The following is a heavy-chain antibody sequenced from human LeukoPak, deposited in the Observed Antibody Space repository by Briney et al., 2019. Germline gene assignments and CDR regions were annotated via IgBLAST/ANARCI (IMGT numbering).Heavy chain of an antibody. CDR3: ARDRVGGANDY. CDR2: IQERGSEK. J-gene: IGHJ4*02. D-gene: IGHD3-16*01. V-gene: IGHV3-7*01. Sequence: AGDSLRLSCEASGFTFTNHWMSWVRQAPGKGLEWVANIQERGSEKKYVDSVKGRFTISRDNAKNSLFLQMNSLRVEDTGIYYCARDRVGGANDYWGQGTLVTVSS. CDR1: GFTFTNHW.